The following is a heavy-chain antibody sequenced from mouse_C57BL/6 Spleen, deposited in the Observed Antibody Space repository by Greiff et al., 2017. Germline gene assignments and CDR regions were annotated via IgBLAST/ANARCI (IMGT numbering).Heavy chain of an antibody. D-gene: IGHD1-1*01. CDR2: INYDGSST. J-gene: IGHJ2*01. V-gene: IGHV5-16*01. CDR1: GFTFSDYY. Sequence: DVQLVASEGGLVQPGSSMKLSCTASGFTFSDYYMAWVRQVPEKGLEWVANINYDGSSTYYLDSLKSRFIISRDNAKNILYLQMISLKSEDTATYYCARVGYYCSSLKGFDYWGQGTTLTVSS. CDR3: ARVGYYCSSLKGFDY.